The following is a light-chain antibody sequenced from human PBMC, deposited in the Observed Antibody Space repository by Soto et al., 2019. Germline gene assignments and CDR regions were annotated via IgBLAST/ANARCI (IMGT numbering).Light chain of an antibody. CDR3: QQSYSTPPVT. V-gene: IGKV1-39*01. CDR2: AES. CDR1: QSISSY. J-gene: IGKJ4*01. Sequence: DIQMTQSPSSLSASVGDRVTITCRASQSISSYLNWYQQKPGKAPKLLIYAESSLQSGVPSMFSGSGSLTDFTLTISSLQPEDFATYYCQQSYSTPPVTFGGGTKVEIK.